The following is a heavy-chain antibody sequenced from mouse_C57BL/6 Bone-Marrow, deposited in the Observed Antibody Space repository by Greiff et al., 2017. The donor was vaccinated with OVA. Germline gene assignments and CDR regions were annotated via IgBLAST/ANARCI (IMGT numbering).Heavy chain of an antibody. Sequence: QVHVKQPGAELVKPGASVKLSCKASGYTFTSYWMHWVKQRPGQGLEWIGMIHPNSGSTNYNEKFKSKATLTVDKSSSTAYMQLSSLTSEDSAVYYCARPAGFDYWGQGTTLTVSS. V-gene: IGHV1-64*01. CDR2: IHPNSGST. CDR3: ARPAGFDY. J-gene: IGHJ2*01. CDR1: GYTFTSYW. D-gene: IGHD6-1*01.